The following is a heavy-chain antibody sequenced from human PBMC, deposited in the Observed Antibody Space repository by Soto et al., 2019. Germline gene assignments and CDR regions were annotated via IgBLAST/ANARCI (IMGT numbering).Heavy chain of an antibody. CDR1: GGSISNYY. D-gene: IGHD2-2*01. Sequence: QVQLQESGPRLVKPSETLSLTCIVSGGSISNYYWSWIRQPPGKGLEWIGYIYYSGSTNYNPSLRSRVTISVDTSKNQFSRKLSSVTDEDTAVYYCARAVLPATAPFDYWGQGTLVTVSS. CDR3: ARAVLPATAPFDY. V-gene: IGHV4-59*01. CDR2: IYYSGST. J-gene: IGHJ4*02.